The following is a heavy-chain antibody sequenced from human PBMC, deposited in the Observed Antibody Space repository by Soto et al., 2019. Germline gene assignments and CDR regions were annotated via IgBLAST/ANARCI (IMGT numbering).Heavy chain of an antibody. CDR1: GGSISSYY. V-gene: IGHV4-59*01. J-gene: IGHJ4*02. CDR3: ARALPVSSGFYTPHFDY. CDR2: IYYSGST. Sequence: SETLSLTCTVSGGSISSYYWSWIRQPPWKGLEWIGYIYYSGSTNYNPSLKSRVTISVDTSKNQFSLKLSSVTAADTAVYYCARALPVSSGFYTPHFDYWGQGTLVTVSS. D-gene: IGHD3-22*01.